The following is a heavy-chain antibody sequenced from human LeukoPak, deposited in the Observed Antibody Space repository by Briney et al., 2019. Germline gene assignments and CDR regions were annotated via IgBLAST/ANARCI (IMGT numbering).Heavy chain of an antibody. CDR1: GFTFRNFW. D-gene: IGHD2-8*01. Sequence: GGSLRLSCAASGFTFRNFWMHWVRQVPGKGLVWVSRINTDGTDTDYADSVKGRFTISRDHASNTLYLQMNSLRDEDAAVYYCARGYCTNGVCLYLDYWGQGTLVTVSS. CDR2: INTDGTDT. CDR3: ARGYCTNGVCLYLDY. V-gene: IGHV3-74*01. J-gene: IGHJ4*02.